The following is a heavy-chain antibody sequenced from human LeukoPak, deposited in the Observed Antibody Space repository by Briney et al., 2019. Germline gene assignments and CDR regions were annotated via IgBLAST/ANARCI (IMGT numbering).Heavy chain of an antibody. CDR3: AKAAASDTVTTLGVDY. Sequence: GGSLRLSCAVSGFTFNNHAMSWVRKARGKGREWVSAIGASGDNTYYADSVKGRFTISRDNSKNMLNLHMNSLRAEDTAIYHCAKAAASDTVTTLGVDYWGQGTLVTVSS. CDR2: IGASGDNT. J-gene: IGHJ4*02. V-gene: IGHV3-23*01. D-gene: IGHD4-17*01. CDR1: GFTFNNHA.